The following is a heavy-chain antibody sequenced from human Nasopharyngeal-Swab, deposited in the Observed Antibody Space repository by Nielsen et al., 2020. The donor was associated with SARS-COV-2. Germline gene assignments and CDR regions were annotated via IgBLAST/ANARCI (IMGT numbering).Heavy chain of an antibody. J-gene: IGHJ6*02. CDR2: INTNTGNP. D-gene: IGHD2-15*01. Sequence: WVRQAPGQGLEWMGWINTNTGNPTYAQGFTERFVFSLDTSVSTAYLQISSLKAEDTAVYYCARVNVVYYYYGMDVWGQGTTVTVSS. V-gene: IGHV7-4-1*02. CDR3: ARVNVVYYYYGMDV.